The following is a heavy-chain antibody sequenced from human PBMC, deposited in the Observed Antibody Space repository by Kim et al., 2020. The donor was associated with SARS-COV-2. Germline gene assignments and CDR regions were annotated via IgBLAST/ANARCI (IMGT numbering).Heavy chain of an antibody. Sequence: SLKSRVTISVDTSKDQFSLKLSSVTAADTAVYYCARGIAAAGRSSNWFDPWGQGTLVTVSS. J-gene: IGHJ5*02. V-gene: IGHV4-59*09. CDR3: ARGIAAAGRSSNWFDP. D-gene: IGHD6-13*01.